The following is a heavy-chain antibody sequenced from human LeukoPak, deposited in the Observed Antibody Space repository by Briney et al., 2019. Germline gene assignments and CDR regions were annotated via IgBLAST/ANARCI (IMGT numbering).Heavy chain of an antibody. CDR1: GYTFNSYG. D-gene: IGHD5-18*01. CDR2: ISAYNGNT. J-gene: IGHJ4*02. V-gene: IGHV1-18*01. Sequence: ASVKVSCKASGYTFNSYGISWVRQAPGQGLEWMGWISAYNGNTNYAQKFQGRVTMTTDTSTSTAYMELSSLRSEDTAVYYCARGFRGYSYGYFDYWGQGTLVTVSS. CDR3: ARGFRGYSYGYFDY.